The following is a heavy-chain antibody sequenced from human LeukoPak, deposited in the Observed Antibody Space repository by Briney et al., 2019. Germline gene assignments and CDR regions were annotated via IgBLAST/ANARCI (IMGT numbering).Heavy chain of an antibody. D-gene: IGHD1-1*01. Sequence: SETLSLTCTVSGGSISSSSYYWGWIRQPPGKGLEWIGSIYYSGSTYYNPSLKSRVTISVDTSKNQFSLKLSSVTAADTAVYYCARGDAGKFKGSFDYWGQGTLVTVSS. CDR3: ARGDAGKFKGSFDY. CDR2: IYYSGST. V-gene: IGHV4-39*07. CDR1: GGSISSSSYY. J-gene: IGHJ4*02.